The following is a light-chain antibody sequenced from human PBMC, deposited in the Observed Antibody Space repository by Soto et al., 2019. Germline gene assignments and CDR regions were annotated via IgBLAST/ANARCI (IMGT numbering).Light chain of an antibody. CDR1: QSVSSN. CDR3: QQYNNWPLT. V-gene: IGKV3D-15*01. CDR2: GAS. Sequence: IVMTQSPATLSVSPGERATLSCRASQSVSSNLAWYQQKPGQAPRLLIYGASTRATGVPARFSGSGSGTEFTLTISSLQSEDFAVYWCQQYNNWPLTFCPGTRLEI. J-gene: IGKJ5*01.